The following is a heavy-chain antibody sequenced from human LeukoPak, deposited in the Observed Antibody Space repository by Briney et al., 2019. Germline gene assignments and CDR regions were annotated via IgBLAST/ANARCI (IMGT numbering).Heavy chain of an antibody. CDR3: ARDFRQQLVHKGDY. CDR2: ICSSSSYI. J-gene: IGHJ4*02. CDR1: GFTFSSYS. D-gene: IGHD6-13*01. V-gene: IGHV3-21*01. Sequence: GGSLRLSCAASGFTFSSYSMNWVRQAPGKGLEWVSSICSSSSYIYYADSVKGRFTISRDNAKNSLYLQMNSLRAEDTAVYYCARDFRQQLVHKGDYWGQGTLVTVSS.